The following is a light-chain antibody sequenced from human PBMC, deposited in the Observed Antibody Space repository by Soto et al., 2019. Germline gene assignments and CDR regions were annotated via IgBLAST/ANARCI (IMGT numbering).Light chain of an antibody. V-gene: IGKV3-11*01. J-gene: IGKJ4*01. Sequence: EIVLTQSPATLSLSPGERATLPCRASQSVSSYLAWYQQKPGQAPRLLIYDSSNRATGIPGRFSGSGSGTDFTLTISSLEPEDFAVYYCQQRSSGVTFGGGTKVEI. CDR1: QSVSSY. CDR3: QQRSSGVT. CDR2: DSS.